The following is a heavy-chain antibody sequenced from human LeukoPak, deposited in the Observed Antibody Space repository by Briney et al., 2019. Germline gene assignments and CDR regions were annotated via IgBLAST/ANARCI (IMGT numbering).Heavy chain of an antibody. CDR1: GGSISSYY. CDR2: IYTSGST. CDR3: ARLAAAASRGFDY. J-gene: IGHJ4*02. Sequence: PSETLSLTCTVSGGSISSYYWSWLRQPPGKGLEWIGYIYTSGSTNYNPSLKSRVTISVDTSKNQCSLKLSSVTAADTAVYYCARLAAAASRGFDYWGQGTLVTVSS. D-gene: IGHD6-13*01. V-gene: IGHV4-4*09.